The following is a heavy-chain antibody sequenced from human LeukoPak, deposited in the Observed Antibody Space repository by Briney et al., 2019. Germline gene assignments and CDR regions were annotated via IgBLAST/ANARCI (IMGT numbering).Heavy chain of an antibody. V-gene: IGHV4-59*01. D-gene: IGHD3-10*01. CDR3: ARDGGEYYYGSGSYYNGSYYYYGMDV. J-gene: IGHJ6*02. CDR2: IYYSRST. CDR1: GGSISSYY. Sequence: SETQSLTCTVSGGSISSYYWSWIRQPPGKGLEWIGYIYYSRSTNYNPSLKSRVTISVDTSKNQFSLKLSSVTAADTAVYYCARDGGEYYYGSGSYYNGSYYYYGMDVWGQGTTVTVSS.